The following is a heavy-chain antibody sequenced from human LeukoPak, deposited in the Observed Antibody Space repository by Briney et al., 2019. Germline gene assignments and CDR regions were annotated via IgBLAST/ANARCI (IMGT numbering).Heavy chain of an antibody. CDR3: ARDGWLGGSGYDYRWGSCDY. J-gene: IGHJ4*02. V-gene: IGHV1-18*01. D-gene: IGHD5-12*01. CDR1: GYTFTSYG. Sequence: ASVKVSCKASGYTFTSYGIRWVRQAPGQGLEWMGWISAYNGNTNYAQKLQGRVTMTTDTSTSTAYMELRSLRSDDTAVYYCARDGWLGGSGYDYRWGSCDYWGQGTLVTVSS. CDR2: ISAYNGNT.